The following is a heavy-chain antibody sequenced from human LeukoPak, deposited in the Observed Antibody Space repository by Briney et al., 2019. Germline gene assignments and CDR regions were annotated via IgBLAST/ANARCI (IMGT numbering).Heavy chain of an antibody. J-gene: IGHJ5*02. Sequence: SQTLSLTCTVSGDSLNTYYWTWIRQTPGKELEWIGFVASSGTSNYNPSLKSRVSISIDTSKNQFSLALTSVTPADTAVYYCARVVRGVVTSNWFDPWGQGTLVSVSS. CDR1: GDSLNTYY. D-gene: IGHD2-21*02. V-gene: IGHV4-59*01. CDR2: VASSGTS. CDR3: ARVVRGVVTSNWFDP.